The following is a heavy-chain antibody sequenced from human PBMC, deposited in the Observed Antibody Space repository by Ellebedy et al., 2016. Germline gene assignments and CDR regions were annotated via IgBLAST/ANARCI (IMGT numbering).Heavy chain of an antibody. CDR1: GFNFSNYG. J-gene: IGHJ5*02. CDR3: ATSYSSHDGNTWFDP. V-gene: IGHV3-33*01. D-gene: IGHD5-12*01. CDR2: IFYDGSNK. Sequence: GESLKISXVASGFNFSNYGMHWVRQAPGKGLEWVAVIFYDGSNKYYGDSVKGRFTISRENSKNTLYLQMNSLRVDDTAVYYCATSYSSHDGNTWFDPWGQGTQVIVSS.